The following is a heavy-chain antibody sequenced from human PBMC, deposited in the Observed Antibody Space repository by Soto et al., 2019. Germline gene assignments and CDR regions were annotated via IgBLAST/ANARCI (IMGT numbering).Heavy chain of an antibody. CDR1: GGTFSSYA. CDR2: IIPIFGTA. Sequence: SVKVSCKASGGTFSSYAISWVRQAPGQGLEWMGGIIPIFGTANYAQKFQGRVTITAGESTSTAYMELSSLRSEDTAVYYCATPIVVVPAASFYYYYGMDVWGQGTTVTVSS. CDR3: ATPIVVVPAASFYYYYGMDV. D-gene: IGHD2-2*01. J-gene: IGHJ6*02. V-gene: IGHV1-69*13.